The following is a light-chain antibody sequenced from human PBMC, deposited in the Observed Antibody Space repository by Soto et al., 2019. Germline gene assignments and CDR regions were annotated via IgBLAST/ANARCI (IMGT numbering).Light chain of an antibody. CDR2: LAS. Sequence: EIVLTQSPATLSSFPGDRVTLSCRASQAVNTRLAWYQHRPGQAPRLLIYLASNRAAGVPARVSGSGSGTDVTLTISDVEPEDFAVYYFHQRQSWPRTFGQGTTVDI. J-gene: IGKJ1*01. CDR1: QAVNTR. V-gene: IGKV3-11*01. CDR3: HQRQSWPRT.